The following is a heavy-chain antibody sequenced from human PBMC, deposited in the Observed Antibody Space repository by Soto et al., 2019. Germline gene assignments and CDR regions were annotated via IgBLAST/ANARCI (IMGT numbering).Heavy chain of an antibody. Sequence: PGGSLRLSCAASGFTFSSYSMNWVRQAPGKGLEWVSYISNDNSFIYYADSVRGRFTISRDNAKNSPFLQMNSLRVEDTAVYYCHSGSYKFDPYYYDSSGHSFDYWGQGTLVTVSS. CDR2: ISNDNSFI. D-gene: IGHD3-22*01. CDR3: HSGSYKFDPYYYDSSGHSFDY. CDR1: GFTFSSYS. J-gene: IGHJ4*02. V-gene: IGHV3-48*01.